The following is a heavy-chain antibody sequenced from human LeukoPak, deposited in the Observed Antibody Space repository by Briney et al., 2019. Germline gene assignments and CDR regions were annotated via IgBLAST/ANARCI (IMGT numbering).Heavy chain of an antibody. CDR1: GGTFSSYA. CDR3: AREGAIVVVITTSYYFDY. J-gene: IGHJ4*02. D-gene: IGHD3-22*01. Sequence: PVKVSCKASGGTFSSYAISWVRQAPGQGLEWMGRIIPIFGTANYAQKFQGRVTITTDESTSTAYMELSSLRSEDTAVYYCAREGAIVVVITTSYYFDYWGQGTLVTVSS. CDR2: IIPIFGTA. V-gene: IGHV1-69*05.